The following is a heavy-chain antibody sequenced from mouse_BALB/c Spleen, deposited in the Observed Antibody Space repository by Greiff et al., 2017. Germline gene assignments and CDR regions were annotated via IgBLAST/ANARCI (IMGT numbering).Heavy chain of an antibody. CDR3: ARGNYGNYDWAMDY. D-gene: IGHD2-1*01. CDR1: GYTFTSYW. V-gene: IGHV1-7*01. Sequence: VQLQQSGAELAKPGASVKMSCKASGYTFTSYWMHWVKQRPGQGLEWIGYINPSTGYTEYNQKFKDKATLTADKSSSTAYMQLSSLTSEDSAVYYCARGNYGNYDWAMDYWGQGTSVTVSS. CDR2: INPSTGYT. J-gene: IGHJ4*01.